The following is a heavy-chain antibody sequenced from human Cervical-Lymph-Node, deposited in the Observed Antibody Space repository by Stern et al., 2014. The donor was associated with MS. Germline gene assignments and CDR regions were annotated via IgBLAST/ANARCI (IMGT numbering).Heavy chain of an antibody. J-gene: IGHJ5*02. V-gene: IGHV4-61*02. Sequence: VQLVESGPGLVKPSQTLSLTCTVSGGSISSSGYYWSWIRQPADKGLEWIGRIHDSGSTYYNPSLKSRVTISMVTAQNHFPPKLTCVTAADTAVYYCATTRWDLFTWNWFDPWGQGTLVTVSS. CDR3: ATTRWDLFTWNWFDP. CDR1: GGSISSSGYY. CDR2: IHDSGST. D-gene: IGHD1-26*01.